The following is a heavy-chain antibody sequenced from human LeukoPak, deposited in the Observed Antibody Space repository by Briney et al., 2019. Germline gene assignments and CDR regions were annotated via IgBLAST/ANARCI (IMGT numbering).Heavy chain of an antibody. D-gene: IGHD1-26*01. CDR3: AREFSGSLDY. V-gene: IGHV3-7*01. J-gene: IGHJ4*02. Sequence: PGGSLRLSCAACGFSFKNYRMNWVRQAPGKGLEWVAHIKQDGSEIYYVASVKGRFTISRDNANNSLYLQMNNLRAEDTAVYYCAREFSGSLDYWGQGTLVTVSS. CDR2: IKQDGSEI. CDR1: GFSFKNYR.